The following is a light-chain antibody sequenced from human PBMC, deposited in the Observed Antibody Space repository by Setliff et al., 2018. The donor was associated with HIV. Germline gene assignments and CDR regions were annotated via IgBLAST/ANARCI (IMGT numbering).Light chain of an antibody. CDR1: SSDVGGYNY. CDR2: EVS. J-gene: IGLJ1*01. Sequence: QSALTQPPSASGSPGQSVTISCTGTSSDVGGYNYVSWYQQHPGKAPKLMIYEVSKRPSGVPDRFSGSKSGNTASLTVSGLQAADEADYYCSSYAGSNNYVFGTGTKVTVL. V-gene: IGLV2-8*01. CDR3: SSYAGSNNYV.